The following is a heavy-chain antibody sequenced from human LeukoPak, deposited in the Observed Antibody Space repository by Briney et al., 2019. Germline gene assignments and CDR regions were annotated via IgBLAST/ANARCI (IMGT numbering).Heavy chain of an antibody. Sequence: PGGSLRLSCAASGFTFSSYGMPWVRQAPGKGLELVAVIWYDGSNKYYADSVKGRFNISRDNSKNTLYLQMNSLRAEDTAVYYCAKESLSSGWYTGFGYWGQGTLVTVSS. CDR1: GFTFSSYG. CDR3: AKESLSSGWYTGFGY. J-gene: IGHJ4*02. CDR2: IWYDGSNK. D-gene: IGHD6-19*01. V-gene: IGHV3-30*02.